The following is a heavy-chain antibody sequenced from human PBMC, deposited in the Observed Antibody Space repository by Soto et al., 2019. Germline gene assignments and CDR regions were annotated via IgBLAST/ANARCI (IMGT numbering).Heavy chain of an antibody. D-gene: IGHD1-26*01. Sequence: GSLRLSCNFTFSMYSMNWVRQAPGKGLEWVASISSGSAFIKYADSVKGRFSISRDNAKNSVSLQMNSLRAEDTAMYYCTRDQGGNYDSWFDPWGRGTLVTVSS. J-gene: IGHJ5*02. V-gene: IGHV3-21*01. CDR2: ISSGSAFI. CDR1: TFSMYS. CDR3: TRDQGGNYDSWFDP.